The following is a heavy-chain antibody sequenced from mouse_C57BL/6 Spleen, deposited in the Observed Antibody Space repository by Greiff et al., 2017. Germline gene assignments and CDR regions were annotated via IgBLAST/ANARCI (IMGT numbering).Heavy chain of an antibody. CDR1: GYSFTGYY. CDR3: ANSYGTSYGWYFDV. D-gene: IGHD1-1*01. CDR2: SNPSTGGT. J-gene: IGHJ1*03. Sequence: EVKLQESGPELVKPGASVKISCKASGYSFTGYYMNWVKQSPEKGLEWIGKSNPSTGGTTYNQKFKAKATLTVDKSSSTAYMQLKSLTSEDSAVYYCANSYGTSYGWYFDVWGTGTTVTVSS. V-gene: IGHV1-42*01.